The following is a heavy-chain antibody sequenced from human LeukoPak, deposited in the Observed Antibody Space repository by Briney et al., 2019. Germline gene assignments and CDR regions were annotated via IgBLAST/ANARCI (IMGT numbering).Heavy chain of an antibody. CDR2: ISGSAGST. J-gene: IGHJ4*02. V-gene: IGHV3-23*01. CDR1: GFTFSSYA. D-gene: IGHD4-17*01. CDR3: ASTVTTYGRVDY. Sequence: GGSLRLSCAATGFTFSSYAMSWVRQAPGKGLEWVSAISGSAGSTYYADSVKGRFTISRDNSKNTLYLQMNSLRAEDTAVYYCASTVTTYGRVDYWGQGTLVTVSS.